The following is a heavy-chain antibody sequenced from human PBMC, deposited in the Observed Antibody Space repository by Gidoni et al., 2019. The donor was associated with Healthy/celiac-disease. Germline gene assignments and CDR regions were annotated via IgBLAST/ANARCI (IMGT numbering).Heavy chain of an antibody. V-gene: IGHV3-33*01. D-gene: IGHD6-13*01. Sequence: QVQLVESGGGVVEPGRSLRLSCAASGFTFSSYGLHWVRQAPGKGLEWVAVIWYDGSSKYYVDSVKGRFTISRDNSKNTLYLQMNSLRAEDTAVYYCARPIAAAGSNLYYYYYGMDVWGQGTTVTVSS. CDR1: GFTFSSYG. J-gene: IGHJ6*02. CDR3: ARPIAAAGSNLYYYYYGMDV. CDR2: IWYDGSSK.